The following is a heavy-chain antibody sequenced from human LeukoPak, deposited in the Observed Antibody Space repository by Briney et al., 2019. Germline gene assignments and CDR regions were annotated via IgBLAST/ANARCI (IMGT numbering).Heavy chain of an antibody. CDR1: GYTFTGYY. CDR2: INPNSGGT. V-gene: IGHV1-2*02. D-gene: IGHD2-15*01. Sequence: GVSVKVSCKASGYTFTGYYMHWVRRAPGQGLEWMGWINPNSGGTNYAQKFQGRVTMTRDTSISTAYMELSRLRSDDTAVYYCARVGDIVVVVAATPRHFQHWGQGTLVTVSS. J-gene: IGHJ1*01. CDR3: ARVGDIVVVVAATPRHFQH.